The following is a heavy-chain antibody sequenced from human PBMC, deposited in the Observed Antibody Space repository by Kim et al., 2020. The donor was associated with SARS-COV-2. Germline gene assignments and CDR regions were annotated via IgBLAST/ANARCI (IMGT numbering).Heavy chain of an antibody. Sequence: ASVKVSCKASGYTFTSHYIHWVRQAPGQGLEWMGIINPGAGSTSYAQKFQDRVTMTTDTSTGTVYMELSSLRSEDTAVYYCARDSGLIVVVSGVDYWGQGTLVTVSS. CDR2: INPGAGST. CDR3: ARDSGLIVVVSGVDY. J-gene: IGHJ4*02. CDR1: GYTFTSHY. V-gene: IGHV1-46*01. D-gene: IGHD3-22*01.